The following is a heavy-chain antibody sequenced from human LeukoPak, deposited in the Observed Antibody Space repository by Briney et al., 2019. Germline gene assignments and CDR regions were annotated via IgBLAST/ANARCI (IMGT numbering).Heavy chain of an antibody. J-gene: IGHJ6*03. CDR3: ARDSRDIVVVPAYYYYYMDV. V-gene: IGHV1-24*01. Sequence: ASVKVSCKVSGYTLTELSMHWVRQAPGKGLEWMGGFDPEDGETIYAQKFQGRVTMTEDTSTDTAYMELSSLRSEDTAVYYCARDSRDIVVVPAYYYYYMDVWGKGTTVTVSS. CDR2: FDPEDGET. CDR1: GYTLTELS. D-gene: IGHD2-2*01.